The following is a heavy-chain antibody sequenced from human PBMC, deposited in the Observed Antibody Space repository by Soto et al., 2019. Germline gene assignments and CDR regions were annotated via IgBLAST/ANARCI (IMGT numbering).Heavy chain of an antibody. J-gene: IGHJ4*02. CDR2: ISSSGTTE. CDR3: ARAIYGSGKDFDY. CDR1: GFTFSTYE. D-gene: IGHD3-10*01. V-gene: IGHV3-48*03. Sequence: EVQLVESGGGLVQPGGSLRLSCAASGFTFSTYEMNWVRQAPGKGLEWLSFISSSGTTEYYADSVKGRITISRDNAKNSLYLQMSSMSADDTAVYYCARAIYGSGKDFDYWGQGTLVTVSS.